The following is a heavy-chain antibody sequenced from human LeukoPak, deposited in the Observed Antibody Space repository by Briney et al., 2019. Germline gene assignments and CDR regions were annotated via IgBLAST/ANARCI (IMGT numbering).Heavy chain of an antibody. CDR1: GGSISGSY. D-gene: IGHD2-2*01. V-gene: IGHV4-59*01. J-gene: IGHJ4*02. CDR3: ARDVPGGN. Sequence: RTSETLSLSCTVSGGSISGSYWSWIRQPPGKGLEWIGYIYYSGSTNYNPSLKSRVTISVDTSKNQFSLKLSSVTAADTAVYNCARDVPGGNWGQETLVTVSS. CDR2: IYYSGST.